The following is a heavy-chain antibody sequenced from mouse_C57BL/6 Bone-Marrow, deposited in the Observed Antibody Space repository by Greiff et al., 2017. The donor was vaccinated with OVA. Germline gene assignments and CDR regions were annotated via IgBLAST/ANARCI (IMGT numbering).Heavy chain of an antibody. CDR2: IHPNSGST. CDR3: ARNSNYWYYFDY. J-gene: IGHJ2*01. Sequence: QVQLQQPGAELVKPGASVKLSCKASGYTFTSYWMHWVKQRPGQGLEWIGMIHPNSGSTNYNEKLKSKATLTVDKSYSTAYMQLSSLTSEDSAVYYCARNSNYWYYFDYWGQGTTLTVSS. CDR1: GYTFTSYW. V-gene: IGHV1-64*01. D-gene: IGHD2-5*01.